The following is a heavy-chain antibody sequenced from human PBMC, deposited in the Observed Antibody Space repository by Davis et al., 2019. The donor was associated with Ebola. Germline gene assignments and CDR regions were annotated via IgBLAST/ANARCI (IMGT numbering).Heavy chain of an antibody. Sequence: GESLKISCAASGFTFTNAWMSWVRQAPGKGLEWVGRIKRKTDGGTTDYAAPVKGRFTISRDDSKNTLYLQMNSLKTEDSAVYYCTADVVPAATRGVYYYYYMDVWGKGTTVTVSS. CDR1: GFTFTNAW. CDR2: IKRKTDGGTT. D-gene: IGHD2-2*01. CDR3: TADVVPAATRGVYYYYYMDV. V-gene: IGHV3-15*01. J-gene: IGHJ6*03.